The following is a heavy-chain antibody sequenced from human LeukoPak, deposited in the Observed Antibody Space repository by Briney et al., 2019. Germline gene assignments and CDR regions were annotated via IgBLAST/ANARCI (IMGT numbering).Heavy chain of an antibody. Sequence: GASVKVSFEASGYTFTSYGISWVRQAPGQGLEWMGWISAYNGNTNYAQKLQGRVTMTTDTSTSTAYMELRSLRSDDTAVYYCARDRYCSSTSCYAYHFDYWGQGTLVTVSS. CDR2: ISAYNGNT. J-gene: IGHJ4*02. D-gene: IGHD2-2*01. CDR3: ARDRYCSSTSCYAYHFDY. CDR1: GYTFTSYG. V-gene: IGHV1-18*01.